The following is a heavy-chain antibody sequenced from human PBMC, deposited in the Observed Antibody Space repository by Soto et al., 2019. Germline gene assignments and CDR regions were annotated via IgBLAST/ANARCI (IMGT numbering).Heavy chain of an antibody. D-gene: IGHD2-2*01. CDR2: IIPIFGTA. J-gene: IGHJ4*02. CDR3: ASTGKYLALDY. CDR1: GGTFSSYA. V-gene: IGHV1-69*06. Sequence: ASVKVSCKASGGTFSSYAISWVRQAPGQGLEWMGGIIPIFGTANYAQKFQGRVTITADKSTSTAYMELSSLRSEDTAVYYCASTGKYLALDYWGQGTLVTGSS.